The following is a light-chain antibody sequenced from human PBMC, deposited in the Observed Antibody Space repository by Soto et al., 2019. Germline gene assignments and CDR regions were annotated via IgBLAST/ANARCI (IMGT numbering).Light chain of an antibody. V-gene: IGKV3-11*01. CDR2: DAS. Sequence: EIVLTQSPATLSLSPGERATLSCRASQSVSSYLAWYQQKPGQAPRLLIYDASHRATSIPARFSGSGSGTDFTLTISSLEPEDFGVYYCQQRSNWPLTFGGGTKVEIK. J-gene: IGKJ4*01. CDR3: QQRSNWPLT. CDR1: QSVSSY.